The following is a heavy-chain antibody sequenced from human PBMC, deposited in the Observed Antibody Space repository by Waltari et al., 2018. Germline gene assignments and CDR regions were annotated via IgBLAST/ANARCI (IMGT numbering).Heavy chain of an antibody. V-gene: IGHV1-18*01. CDR3: ARDPPEQLTLYYYYYMDV. CDR2: ISAYNGNT. CDR1: GYTFTSYG. Sequence: QVQLVQSGAEVKKPGASVKVSCKASGYTFTSYGISWVRQAPGQGLEWMGWISAYNGNTNYAQKLQGRVTMTTDTSTSTAYMELRSLRSDDTAVYYCARDPPEQLTLYYYYYMDVWGKGTTVTISS. J-gene: IGHJ6*03. D-gene: IGHD6-13*01.